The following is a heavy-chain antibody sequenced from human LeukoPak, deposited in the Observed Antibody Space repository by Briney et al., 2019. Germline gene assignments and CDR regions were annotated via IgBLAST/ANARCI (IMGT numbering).Heavy chain of an antibody. CDR3: ARDFGPTGYDLYDY. D-gene: IGHD5-12*01. J-gene: IGHJ4*02. CDR2: MKQDGSEK. CDR1: GINFRGYW. Sequence: PGGSLRLSCAVSGINFRGYWMAWVRQAPGKGLEWVANMKQDGSEKYYVDSVKGRFTISRDNAKNSLYLEMNSLRVEDTAVYYCARDFGPTGYDLYDYWGQGTLVTVSS. V-gene: IGHV3-7*01.